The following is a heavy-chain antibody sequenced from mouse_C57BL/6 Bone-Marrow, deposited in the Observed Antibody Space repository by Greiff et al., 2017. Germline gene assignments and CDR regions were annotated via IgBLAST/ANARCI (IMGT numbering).Heavy chain of an antibody. CDR3: ARGRLLVY. V-gene: IGHV1-55*01. Sequence: QVQLQQSGTVLARPGASVKMSCKTSGYTFTSYWITWVKQRPGQGLEWIGDIYPGSGSTNYNEKFKSKATLTVDTSSSTAYMQLSSLTSEDSAVYYCARGRLLVYWGQGTTLTVSS. CDR1: GYTFTSYW. CDR2: IYPGSGST. J-gene: IGHJ2*01.